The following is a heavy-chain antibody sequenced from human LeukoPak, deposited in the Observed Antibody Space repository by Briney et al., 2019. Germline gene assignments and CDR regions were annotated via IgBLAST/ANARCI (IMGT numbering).Heavy chain of an antibody. CDR1: GYSFTSSW. CDR3: AIYSDTYYFDH. D-gene: IGHD1-26*01. J-gene: IGHJ4*02. Sequence: GESLKISCKGSGYSFTSSWIGWVRQMPGKLVELMGIIYPGDSDTRYSPSFQGQVTISADKSISTAYLQWSSLKASDTAMYYCAIYSDTYYFDHWGQGTLVTVSS. CDR2: IYPGDSDT. V-gene: IGHV5-51*01.